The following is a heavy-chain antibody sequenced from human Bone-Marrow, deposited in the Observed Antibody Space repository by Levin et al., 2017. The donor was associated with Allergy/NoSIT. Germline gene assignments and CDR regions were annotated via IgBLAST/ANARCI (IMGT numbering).Heavy chain of an antibody. J-gene: IGHJ2*01. Sequence: SCAASGFTFSSYGMHWVRQAPGKGLEWVAVIWYDGSNKYYADSVKGRFTISRDNSKNTLYLQMNSLRAEDTAVYYCARDSGSYNGYWYFDLWGRGTLVTVSS. V-gene: IGHV3-33*01. CDR3: ARDSGSYNGYWYFDL. D-gene: IGHD1-26*01. CDR1: GFTFSSYG. CDR2: IWYDGSNK.